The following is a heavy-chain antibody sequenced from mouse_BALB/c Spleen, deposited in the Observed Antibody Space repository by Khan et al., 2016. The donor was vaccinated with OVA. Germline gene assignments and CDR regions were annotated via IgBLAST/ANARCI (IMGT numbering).Heavy chain of an antibody. CDR1: GYTFSSYW. J-gene: IGHJ2*01. Sequence: QVQLKESGAELMKPGASVKISCKATGYTFSSYWLEWVKQRPGHGLEWIGEILPGSGSRNYNEKFKGKATFTADISSKTTYMQLSSLTSEDSVVYYCARVNYGSRDYFDYWGQGTTLTVSS. CDR2: ILPGSGSR. V-gene: IGHV1-9*01. CDR3: ARVNYGSRDYFDY. D-gene: IGHD1-1*01.